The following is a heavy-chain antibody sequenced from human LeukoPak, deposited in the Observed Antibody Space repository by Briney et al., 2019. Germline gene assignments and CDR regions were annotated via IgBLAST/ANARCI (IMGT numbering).Heavy chain of an antibody. CDR2: IYYSGST. Sequence: PSETLSLTCTVSGGSISNYYWSWIRQPPGKGLEWIGYIYYSGSTNYNPSLKSRVTISVDTSKNQFSLKLSSVTAADTAVYYCARERAPYYYDSXGLFDYWGQXTLVTVSS. CDR1: GGSISNYY. CDR3: ARERAPYYYDSXGLFDY. J-gene: IGHJ4*02. D-gene: IGHD3-22*01. V-gene: IGHV4-59*01.